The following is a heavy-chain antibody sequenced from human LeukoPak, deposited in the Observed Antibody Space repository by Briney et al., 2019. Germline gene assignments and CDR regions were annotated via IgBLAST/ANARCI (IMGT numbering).Heavy chain of an antibody. CDR2: IWYDGTDT. D-gene: IGHD6-13*01. Sequence: PGGSLRLSCVASGFTFSRFNMHWVRQAPGKGLEWVALIWYDGTDTYYADSVKGRFTISRDDSKNTVYLQMNSLRAEDTAVYYCASGAAAADPSDYWGQGTLVTVSS. V-gene: IGHV3-33*01. J-gene: IGHJ4*02. CDR1: GFTFSRFN. CDR3: ASGAAAADPSDY.